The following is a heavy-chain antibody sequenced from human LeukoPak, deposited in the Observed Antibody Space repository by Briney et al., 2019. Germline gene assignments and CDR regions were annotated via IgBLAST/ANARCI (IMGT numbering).Heavy chain of an antibody. J-gene: IGHJ5*02. CDR1: GGSFSGYY. CDR2: INHSGST. D-gene: IGHD6-13*01. Sequence: SETLSLTCAVYGGSFSGYYWSWIRQPPGKGLEWIGEINHSGSTNYNPSLKSRVTISVDTSKNQFSLKLSSVTAADTAVYYCARGRPGRSWWWLNWFDPWGQGTLVTVSS. CDR3: ARGRPGRSWWWLNWFDP. V-gene: IGHV4-34*01.